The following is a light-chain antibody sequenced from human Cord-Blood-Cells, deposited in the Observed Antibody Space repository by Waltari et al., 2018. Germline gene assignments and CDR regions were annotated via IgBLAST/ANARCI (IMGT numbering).Light chain of an antibody. V-gene: IGKV1-9*01. CDR3: QQLNSYPYT. CDR2: AAS. CDR1: QGISSY. J-gene: IGKJ2*01. Sequence: DIQLTQSPSFLSASVGDRVTITCRASQGISSYLAWYQQKPGKAPKLLIYAASTLQSGVPSRFSGSGSGTEVTLTISSLQPEDFATDYCQQLNSYPYTFGQGTKLEIK.